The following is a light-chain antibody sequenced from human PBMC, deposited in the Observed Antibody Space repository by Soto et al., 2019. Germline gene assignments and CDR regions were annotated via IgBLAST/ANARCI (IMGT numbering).Light chain of an antibody. CDR2: EVN. CDR3: TSYAGGTNV. CDR1: SSDVGGYNY. V-gene: IGLV2-8*01. J-gene: IGLJ1*01. Sequence: QSALTQPPSASGSPGQSVTISCTGTSSDVGGYNYVSWYQQHPGKVPKLMVYEVNKRPSGVPDRFSGSKSGNTASLSVSGLQAEDEGDYYCTSYAGGTNVFGTGTKVTVL.